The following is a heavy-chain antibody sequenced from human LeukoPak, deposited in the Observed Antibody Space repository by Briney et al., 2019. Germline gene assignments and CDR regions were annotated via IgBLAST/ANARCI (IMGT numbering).Heavy chain of an antibody. CDR1: GYSFTSYW. CDR2: IYPGDSDT. Sequence: GESLKISCKGSGYSFTSYWIGWVRQMPGKGLEWMGIIYPGDSDTRYSPSFQGQVTISADKSISTAYLQWSSLKASDTAMYYCARRAAPYGDYDYYYYYMDVWGKGTTVTVSS. V-gene: IGHV5-51*01. D-gene: IGHD4-17*01. J-gene: IGHJ6*03. CDR3: ARRAAPYGDYDYYYYYMDV.